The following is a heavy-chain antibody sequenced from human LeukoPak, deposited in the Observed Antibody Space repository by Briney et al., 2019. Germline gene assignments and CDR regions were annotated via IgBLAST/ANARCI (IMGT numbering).Heavy chain of an antibody. V-gene: IGHV3-11*01. CDR1: GFTFSDYY. Sequence: TGGSLRLSCAASGFTFSDYYMSWIRQAPGKGLEWVSYISSSGSTIYYADSVKGRFTISRDNAKNSLYLQMNSLRAEDTAVYYCARPGYYYDSSGYFGWYYFDYWGQGTLVTVSS. D-gene: IGHD3-22*01. CDR3: ARPGYYYDSSGYFGWYYFDY. J-gene: IGHJ4*02. CDR2: ISSSGSTI.